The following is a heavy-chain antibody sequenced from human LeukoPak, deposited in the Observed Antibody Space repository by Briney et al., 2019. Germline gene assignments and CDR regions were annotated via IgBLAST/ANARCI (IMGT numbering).Heavy chain of an antibody. CDR2: ISSSSNYI. CDR1: GFTFNTYN. D-gene: IGHD5-18*01. V-gene: IGHV3-21*04. Sequence: GGSLRLSCAGSGFTFNTYNMKWVGQAPGKGLEWVSSISSSSNYIYYADSVKGRFTISRDNAKNSLYLQMNSLRAEDTALYYCAKSGIIQGYYFYYMDVWGKGTTVTISS. CDR3: AKSGIIQGYYFYYMDV. J-gene: IGHJ6*03.